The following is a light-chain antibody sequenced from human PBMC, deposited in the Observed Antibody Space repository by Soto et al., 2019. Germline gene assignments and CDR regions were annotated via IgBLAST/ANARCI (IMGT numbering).Light chain of an antibody. Sequence: QTVVTQEPSFSVSPGGTVTLTCGLNSGSVSISYYPSWYQQTPGRTPRALIYSTNIRSSGVPDRFSGSILGSKAAPTITGAQADDESDYYCVLYMGGGIWVFGGGTKLTVL. CDR1: SGSVSISYY. CDR2: STN. V-gene: IGLV8-61*01. J-gene: IGLJ3*02. CDR3: VLYMGGGIWV.